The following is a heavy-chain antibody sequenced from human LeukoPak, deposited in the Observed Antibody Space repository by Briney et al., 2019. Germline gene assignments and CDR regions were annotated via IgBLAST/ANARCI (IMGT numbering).Heavy chain of an antibody. CDR1: GFTFSSYS. V-gene: IGHV3-48*01. D-gene: IGHD3-22*01. Sequence: PGGSLRLSCAASGFTFSSYSMNWVRQAPGKGLEWISYITSGSTAVYYADSVKGRFTISRDNAKNSLYLQMNSLRAEDSAVYYCAGPYDSSGLPDYWGQGTRVTVSS. CDR2: ITSGSTAV. J-gene: IGHJ4*02. CDR3: AGPYDSSGLPDY.